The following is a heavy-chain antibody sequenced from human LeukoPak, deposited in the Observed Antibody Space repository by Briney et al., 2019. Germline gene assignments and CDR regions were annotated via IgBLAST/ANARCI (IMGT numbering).Heavy chain of an antibody. J-gene: IGHJ4*02. D-gene: IGHD3-22*01. V-gene: IGHV1-18*01. CDR2: MNPNSGNT. Sequence: ASVKVSCKASGYTFTNYEINWVRQAPGQGLEWMGWMNPNSGNTDHAQKLQGRVTMTTDTSTSTAYMELRSLRSDDTAVYYCARDLGSSGYYLLPDYWSQGTLVTVSS. CDR1: GYTFTNYE. CDR3: ARDLGSSGYYLLPDY.